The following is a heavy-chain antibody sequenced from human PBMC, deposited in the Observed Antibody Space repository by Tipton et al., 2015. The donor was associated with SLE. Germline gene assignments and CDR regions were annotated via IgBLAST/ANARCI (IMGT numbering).Heavy chain of an antibody. J-gene: IGHJ4*02. Sequence: SLRLSCAASGFSFSSYAMHWLRQAPGKGPEYVSAISSDGGATYYANSVKGRFTISRDNSKNTLYLQMGSLRAEDMAVYYCARDRVGGTYDDWGQGTLVTVSS. CDR1: GFSFSSYA. D-gene: IGHD1-26*01. CDR2: ISSDGGAT. V-gene: IGHV3-64*01. CDR3: ARDRVGGTYDD.